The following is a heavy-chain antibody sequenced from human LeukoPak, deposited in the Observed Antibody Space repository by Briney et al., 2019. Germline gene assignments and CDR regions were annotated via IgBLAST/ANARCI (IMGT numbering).Heavy chain of an antibody. CDR2: IYYSGST. V-gene: IGHV4-59*01. D-gene: IGHD3-10*01. J-gene: IGHJ5*02. CDR1: GGSISSYY. CDR3: ACLEGYYGSGSYFRGWFDP. Sequence: SETLSLTCTVSGGSISSYYWSWIRQPPGKGLEWIGYIYYSGSTNYNPSLKSRVTISVDTSKNQFSLKLSSVTAADTAVYYCACLEGYYGSGSYFRGWFDPWGQGTLVTVSS.